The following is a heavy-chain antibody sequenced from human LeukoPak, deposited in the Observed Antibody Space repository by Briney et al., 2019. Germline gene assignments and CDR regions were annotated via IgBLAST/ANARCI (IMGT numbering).Heavy chain of an antibody. CDR2: ISTSSTGT. V-gene: IGHV3-23*01. CDR3: AKDLDSTGIYSDWFDS. Sequence: GGSLRLSCAASGFTFSNYAMNWVRQAPGKGLEWVSTISTSSTGTHYADSVKGRFTISRDDSLNTLYLHMNSLRVEDTAVYYCAKDLDSTGIYSDWFDSWGQGTLVTVSS. CDR1: GFTFSNYA. D-gene: IGHD2-21*01. J-gene: IGHJ5*01.